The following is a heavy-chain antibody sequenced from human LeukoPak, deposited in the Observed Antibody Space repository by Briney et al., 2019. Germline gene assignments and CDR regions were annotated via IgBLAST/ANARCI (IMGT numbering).Heavy chain of an antibody. V-gene: IGHV1-18*04. J-gene: IGHJ4*02. Sequence: GASVKVSCKASGYTFTGYYMHWVRQAPGQGLEWMGWISAYNGNTNYAQKLQGRVTVTTDTSTSTAYMELRSLRSDDTAVYYCARVGYSYGYKEFDYWGQGTLVTVSS. CDR3: ARVGYSYGYKEFDY. CDR1: GYTFTGYY. CDR2: ISAYNGNT. D-gene: IGHD5-18*01.